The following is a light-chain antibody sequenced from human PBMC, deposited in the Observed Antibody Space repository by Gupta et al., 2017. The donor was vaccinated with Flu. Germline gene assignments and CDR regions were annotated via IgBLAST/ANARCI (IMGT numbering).Light chain of an antibody. J-gene: IGKJ2*01. Sequence: EIVMTQSPATLSVSPGERATLSCRASQSVSSNLHWYQQKPGQAPRLLIYGASTRATGIPARFSVSGSGTEFTLTISSLQSEDFAVYYCQQYNNWPRTFGQGTKLEIK. CDR3: QQYNNWPRT. CDR2: GAS. CDR1: QSVSSN. V-gene: IGKV3-15*01.